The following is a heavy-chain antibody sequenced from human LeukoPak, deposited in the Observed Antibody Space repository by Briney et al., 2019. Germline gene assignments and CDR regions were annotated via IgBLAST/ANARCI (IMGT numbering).Heavy chain of an antibody. Sequence: GGSLRLSCAASASTFSDYYMNWIRQAPGKGLEWVSYISSSGSTIYYADSVRGRFTISRDNAKNSLYLQMNSLRAEDTAVYYCAGGRRYSSSWYGDYWGQGTLVTVSS. V-gene: IGHV3-11*01. CDR2: ISSSGSTI. D-gene: IGHD6-13*01. CDR1: ASTFSDYY. J-gene: IGHJ4*02. CDR3: AGGRRYSSSWYGDY.